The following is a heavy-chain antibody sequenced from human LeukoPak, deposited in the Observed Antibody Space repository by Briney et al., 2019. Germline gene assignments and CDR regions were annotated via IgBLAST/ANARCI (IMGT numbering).Heavy chain of an antibody. V-gene: IGHV1-2*02. Sequence: ASVKVSCKASGYTFTGYYMHWVRQAPGQGLEWMGWINPNSGGTNSAQKFQGRVTMTRDTSISTAYMELSRLRSDDTAMYYCATHRRSADGDPNLEVYWGQGILVTVSS. D-gene: IGHD6-13*01. CDR1: GYTFTGYY. J-gene: IGHJ4*02. CDR2: INPNSGGT. CDR3: ATHRRSADGDPNLEVY.